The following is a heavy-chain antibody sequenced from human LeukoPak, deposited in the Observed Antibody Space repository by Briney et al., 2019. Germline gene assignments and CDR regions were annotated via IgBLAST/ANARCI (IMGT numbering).Heavy chain of an antibody. CDR1: GFTFSSYS. CDR3: ARVSSGMYNWFDP. V-gene: IGHV3-21*01. J-gene: IGHJ5*02. D-gene: IGHD6-19*01. CDR2: ISSSSSYI. Sequence: GGSLRLSCAASGFTFSSYSMNWVRQAPGKGLEWVSSISSSSSYIYYADSVKGRFTISRDNAKNSLYLQMNSLRAEDTAVYYCARVSSGMYNWFDPWGLGTLVTVSS.